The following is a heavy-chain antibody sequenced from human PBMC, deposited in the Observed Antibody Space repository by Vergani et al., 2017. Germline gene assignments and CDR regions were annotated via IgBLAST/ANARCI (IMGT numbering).Heavy chain of an antibody. V-gene: IGHV5-51*01. Sequence: EVQLVQSGAEVKKPGESLKISCKGSGYSFTSYWTGWVRQMPGKGLEWMGIIYPGDSDTRYSPSFQGQVTISADKSISTAYLQWSSLKASDTAMYYCARLSRITIFGVANWDAFDIWGQGTMVTVSS. J-gene: IGHJ3*02. CDR3: ARLSRITIFGVANWDAFDI. CDR2: IYPGDSDT. D-gene: IGHD3-3*01. CDR1: GYSFTSYW.